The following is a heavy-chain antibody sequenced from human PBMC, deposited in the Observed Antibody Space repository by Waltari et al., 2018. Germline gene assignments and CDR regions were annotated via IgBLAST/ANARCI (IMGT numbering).Heavy chain of an antibody. V-gene: IGHV3-20*04. CDR2: MNWDGSST. D-gene: IGHD4-4*01. CDR1: GFPFDHYA. J-gene: IGHJ5*02. CDR3: ARVNSNYVNWFDP. Sequence: EEQLVESGGGVVRPGGSLRLSCAASGFPFDHYAMAWVRQAPGTGLGWVSGMNWDGSSTGYADSVKGRFTSSRDNAKKSLHLHVNSLTAEDTAFYYCARVNSNYVNWFDPWGQGTLVIVSS.